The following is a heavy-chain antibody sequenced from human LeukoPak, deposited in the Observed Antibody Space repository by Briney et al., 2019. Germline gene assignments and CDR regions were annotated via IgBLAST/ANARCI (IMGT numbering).Heavy chain of an antibody. CDR1: GLTFSNYA. CDR3: ARKLWHRNDC. J-gene: IGHJ4*02. CDR2: TITNGDRT. Sequence: GGPLRLSCAASGLTFSNYAMTWFRQAPGKGLEWVSATITNGDRTYYANSMKDRPTVSRHNFKNRLYLQMNSLRAEDTALYYCARKLWHRNDCWGQGTLVTVSS. D-gene: IGHD3-16*01. V-gene: IGHV3-23*01.